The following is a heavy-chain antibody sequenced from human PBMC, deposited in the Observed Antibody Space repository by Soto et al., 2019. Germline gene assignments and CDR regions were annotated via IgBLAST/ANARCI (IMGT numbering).Heavy chain of an antibody. D-gene: IGHD6-6*01. Sequence: EVQLLESGGGLVQPGGSLRLSCAASGFTFSSYAMSWVRQAPGKGLVWVSAISGSGGSTYYADSVKGRFTNSGDNSKNTLYLQMNSLRAENTAVYYCAKEPVYSSSSGSFDYWGQGTLVTVSS. CDR3: AKEPVYSSSSGSFDY. V-gene: IGHV3-23*01. J-gene: IGHJ4*02. CDR2: ISGSGGST. CDR1: GFTFSSYA.